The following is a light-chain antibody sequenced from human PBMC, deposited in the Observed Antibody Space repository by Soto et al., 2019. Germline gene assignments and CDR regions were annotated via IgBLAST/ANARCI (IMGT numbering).Light chain of an antibody. CDR1: SSDVGGYNY. J-gene: IGLJ2*01. Sequence: QSALTQPASVSGSPGQSITISCTGTSSDVGGYNYVSWYQQHPGKAPKLMIYDVSNRPSGVSNRFSGSKSGNTASLTSSGLQAEDEADYYCSSYTSSSTSGFGGGTNLTVL. CDR3: SSYTSSSTSG. V-gene: IGLV2-14*01. CDR2: DVS.